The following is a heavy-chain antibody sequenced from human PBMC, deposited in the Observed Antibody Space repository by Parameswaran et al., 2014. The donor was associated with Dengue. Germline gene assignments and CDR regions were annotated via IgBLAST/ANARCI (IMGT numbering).Heavy chain of an antibody. CDR3: ARHMEAVAGTGTYYFDY. J-gene: IGHJ4*02. CDR2: IYYSGST. V-gene: IGHV4-39*01. Sequence: PGKGLEWIGSIYYSGSTYYNPSLKSRVTISVDTSKNQFSLKLSSVTAADTAVYYCARHMEAVAGTGTYYFDYWGPGNPGHRLL. D-gene: IGHD6-19*01.